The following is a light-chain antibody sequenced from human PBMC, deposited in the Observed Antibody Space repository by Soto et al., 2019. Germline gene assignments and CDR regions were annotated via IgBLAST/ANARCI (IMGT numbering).Light chain of an antibody. Sequence: SLPFTLGQPASISFRSNQSLVHSDGIAYFSWFQQRPGRSPRRLIYKVSNRDSGVPARFSGSGSGTDFALKISRVEAEDVGVYYCMQGTHWPITFGQGTRLEIK. CDR3: MQGTHWPIT. V-gene: IGKV2-30*02. CDR1: QSLVHSDGIAY. J-gene: IGKJ5*01. CDR2: KVS.